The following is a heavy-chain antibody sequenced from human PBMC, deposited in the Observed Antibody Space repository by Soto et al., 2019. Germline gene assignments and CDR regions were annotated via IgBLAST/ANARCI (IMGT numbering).Heavy chain of an antibody. V-gene: IGHV3-74*01. CDR1: GFTFSSYW. Sequence: EVQLVESGGALVQPGGSLRLSFAASGFTFSSYWMHWVRQCPGKGLVWVSRISGDGTRTNYADSVRCRFTVSRDNAKNTLYLKKNSLTAEDTAVYYCARGTLTSIDMVDYWGQGTLVTVSS. CDR3: ARGTLTSIDMVDY. D-gene: IGHD2-21*01. CDR2: ISGDGTRT. J-gene: IGHJ4*02.